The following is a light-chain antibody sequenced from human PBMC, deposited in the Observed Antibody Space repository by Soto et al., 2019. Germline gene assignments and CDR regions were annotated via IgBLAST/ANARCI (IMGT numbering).Light chain of an antibody. V-gene: IGKV1-9*01. J-gene: IGKJ4*01. Sequence: DIHLTHSPSFLSASLVDRVAITCRASQVIHSHLAWYPQGPGKAPKLLIYAASTLQSGVPSRFSGSASGTEFTLTITSLQAEDLATYYCQQLRMYPSTFGGGTKVDI. CDR1: QVIHSH. CDR2: AAS. CDR3: QQLRMYPST.